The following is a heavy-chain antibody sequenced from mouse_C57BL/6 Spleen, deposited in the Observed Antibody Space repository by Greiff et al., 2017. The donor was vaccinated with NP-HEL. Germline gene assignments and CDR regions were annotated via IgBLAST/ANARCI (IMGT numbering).Heavy chain of an antibody. J-gene: IGHJ1*03. V-gene: IGHV5-4*03. CDR2: ISDGGSYT. Sequence: EVKLVESGGGLVKPGGSLKLSCAASGFTFSSYAMSWVRQTPDKRLEWVATISDGGSYTYYPDNVKGRFTISRDNAKNNLYLQMSHLKSEDTAMYSGAEDEGLRRSWYFDVWGTGTTVTVSS. CDR1: GFTFSSYA. D-gene: IGHD2-2*01. CDR3: AEDEGLRRSWYFDV.